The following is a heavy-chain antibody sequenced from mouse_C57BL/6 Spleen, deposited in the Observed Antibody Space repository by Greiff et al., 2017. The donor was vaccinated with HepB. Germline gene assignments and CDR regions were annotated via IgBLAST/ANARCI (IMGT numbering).Heavy chain of an antibody. V-gene: IGHV2-2*01. CDR2: IWSGGST. Sequence: VMLVESGPGLVQPSQSLSITCTVSGFSLTSYGVHWVRQSPGKGLEWLGVIWSGGSTDYNAAFISRLSISKDKSKSQVFFKMNSLQADDTAIYYCARNTHYGSSYYAMDYWGQGTSVTVSS. D-gene: IGHD1-1*01. CDR3: ARNTHYGSSYYAMDY. CDR1: GFSLTSYG. J-gene: IGHJ4*01.